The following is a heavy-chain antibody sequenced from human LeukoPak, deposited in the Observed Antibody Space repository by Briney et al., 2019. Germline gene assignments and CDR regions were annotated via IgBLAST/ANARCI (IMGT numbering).Heavy chain of an antibody. J-gene: IGHJ4*02. Sequence: GGSLRLSCTVSGFTVSSNSMGWVRQAPGKGLEWVSFIYSDNTHYSDPVKGRFTISRDNSKNTLYPQMNSLRAEDTAVYYCARRAGAYSHPYDYWGQGTLVTVSS. CDR3: ARRAGAYSHPYDY. V-gene: IGHV3-53*01. CDR2: IYSDNT. D-gene: IGHD4/OR15-4a*01. CDR1: GFTVSSNS.